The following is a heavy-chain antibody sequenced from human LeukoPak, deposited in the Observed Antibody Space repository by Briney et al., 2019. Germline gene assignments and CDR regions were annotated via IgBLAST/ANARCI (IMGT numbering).Heavy chain of an antibody. Sequence: QPGGSLRLSCAASGFTLSNYWMNWVRQAPGKGLEWVGRIKSKTDGGTTDYAAPVKGRFTISRDDSKNRLYLQMNSLKNEDTAVYYCTTDLNDYDSRRNGYWGQGTLVTVSS. V-gene: IGHV3-15*01. CDR2: IKSKTDGGTT. CDR3: TTDLNDYDSRRNGY. D-gene: IGHD3-22*01. CDR1: GFTLSNYW. J-gene: IGHJ4*02.